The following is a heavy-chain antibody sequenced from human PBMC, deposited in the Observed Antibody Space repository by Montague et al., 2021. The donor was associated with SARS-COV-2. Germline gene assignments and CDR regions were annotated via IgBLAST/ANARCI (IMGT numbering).Heavy chain of an antibody. CDR2: TYYRSWWRS. J-gene: IGHJ3*01. V-gene: IGHV6-1*01. D-gene: IGHD3-3*02. CDR1: GDSVSSTSAP. CDR3: ASAFYGDHWAFDV. Sequence: CAISGDSVSSTSAPWNWIRQSPSRGLEWLGRTYYRSWWRSQYPGSLESRITISGDTSKNQFSLQLNSVTPEDTAVNYCASAFYGDHWAFDVWGQGTMVTVSS.